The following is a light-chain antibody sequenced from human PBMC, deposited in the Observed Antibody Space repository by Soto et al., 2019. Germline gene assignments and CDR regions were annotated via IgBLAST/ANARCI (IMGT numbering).Light chain of an antibody. J-gene: IGLJ1*01. CDR2: DVS. CDR1: SSDVGAYNY. V-gene: IGLV2-14*03. CDR3: NSYARSSRYV. Sequence: QSVLTQPASVSASLGQPITISCTGTSSDVGAYNYVYWYQHHPGKAPKLIIYDVSNRPSGIPNRFSGSKSGNTASLTISGLQAEDAAHYYCNSYARSSRYVFGTGTKVTVL.